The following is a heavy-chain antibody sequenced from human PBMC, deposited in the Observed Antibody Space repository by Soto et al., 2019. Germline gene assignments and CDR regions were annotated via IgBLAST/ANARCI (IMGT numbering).Heavy chain of an antibody. D-gene: IGHD1-26*01. J-gene: IGHJ4*02. CDR1: GFTFSSYA. V-gene: IGHV3-30-3*01. CDR2: ISYDGSNK. CDR3: ARDGGEIVGATSLLGYFDY. Sequence: QVQLVESGGGVVQPGRSLRLSCAASGFTFSSYAMHWVRQAPGKGLEWVAVISYDGSNKYYADSVKGRFTISRDNSKNTLYLQMNSLRAEDTAVYYCARDGGEIVGATSLLGYFDYWGQGTLVTVSS.